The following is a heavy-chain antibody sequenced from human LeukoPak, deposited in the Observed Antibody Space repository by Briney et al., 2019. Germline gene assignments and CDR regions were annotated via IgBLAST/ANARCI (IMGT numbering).Heavy chain of an antibody. CDR2: IYYSGST. CDR1: GGSISSSSYY. J-gene: IGHJ6*03. D-gene: IGHD3-10*01. CDR3: ARVQGKSMVRGAHPRGYMDV. Sequence: SETLSLTCTVSGGSISSSSYYWGWIRQPPGKGLEWIGSIYYSGSTYYNPSLKSRVTISVDTSKNQFSLKLSSVTAADTAVYYCARVQGKSMVRGAHPRGYMDVWGKGTTVTVSS. V-gene: IGHV4-39*01.